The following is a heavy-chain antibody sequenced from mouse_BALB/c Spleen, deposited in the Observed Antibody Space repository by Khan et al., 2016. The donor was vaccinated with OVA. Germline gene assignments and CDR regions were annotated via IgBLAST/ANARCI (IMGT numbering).Heavy chain of an antibody. Sequence: EVQLVESGPGLLKPSQSLSLTCTVTGYSITSDYAWIWIRQFPGNKLEWMGYITYSGSTSYIPSLKGRISSHRDTSKNQFFLQLNSVTAEDTATYYCARWLAYWGQGTLVTVSA. J-gene: IGHJ3*01. CDR2: ITYSGST. CDR3: ARWLAY. V-gene: IGHV3-2*02. CDR1: GYSITSDYA.